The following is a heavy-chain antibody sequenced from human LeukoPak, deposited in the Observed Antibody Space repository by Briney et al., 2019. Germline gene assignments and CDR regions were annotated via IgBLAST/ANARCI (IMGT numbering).Heavy chain of an antibody. CDR2: IGFDVSKI. J-gene: IGHJ3*02. CDR1: GFSFTSYL. CDR3: ARERLENCNDGSCPDALDI. Sequence: PGGSLRLSCATSGFSFTSYLMHWVRQAPGRGLEWVGLIGFDVSKIYYADSVKGRFTISRDNSKNTLYLQMNSLRDEDTAVYFCARERLENCNDGSCPDALDIWGQGTMVTISS. V-gene: IGHV3-33*01. D-gene: IGHD2-15*01.